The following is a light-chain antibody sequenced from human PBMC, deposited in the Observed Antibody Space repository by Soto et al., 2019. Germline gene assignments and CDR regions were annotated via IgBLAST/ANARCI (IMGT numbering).Light chain of an antibody. CDR3: RHYYSYSEA. CDR2: KAS. CDR1: QTISSW. J-gene: IGKJ1*01. V-gene: IGKV1-5*03. Sequence: DIQMTQSPSTLSGSVGDRVTLTCRASQTISSWLAWYQQKPGKAPKLLLYKASTLKSGVPSRFSGSGCGTAFSPTIFSRLPADYSADYCRHYYSYSEAFGQGTKVDI.